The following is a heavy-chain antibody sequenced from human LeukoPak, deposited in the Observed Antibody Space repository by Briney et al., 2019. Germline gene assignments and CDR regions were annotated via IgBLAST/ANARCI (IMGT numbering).Heavy chain of an antibody. Sequence: GGALRLSCAGSGFTFNDYSLNWVRQGPGKGLEWVGFIRSKAYGWTTEYAASVKGRFTISRDDSKSIAHLEMNSLKTEDTAVYYCTREGYYDSSGYSDAFDIWGQGTMVTVSS. V-gene: IGHV3-49*04. CDR2: IRSKAYGWTT. CDR3: TREGYYDSSGYSDAFDI. J-gene: IGHJ3*02. CDR1: GFTFNDYS. D-gene: IGHD3-22*01.